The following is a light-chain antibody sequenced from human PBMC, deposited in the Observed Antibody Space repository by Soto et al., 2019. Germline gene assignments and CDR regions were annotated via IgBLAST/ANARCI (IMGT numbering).Light chain of an antibody. J-gene: IGLJ2*01. Sequence: QSALTQPPSASGSPGQSVTISCTGTSSDVGAYKYVSWYQQYPGKAPKLMIYEVSKRPSGVPDRFSGSKSGNTASLTVSGLQAEDEADYYCTSYVGSNILVLGGVTKLTVL. CDR1: SSDVGAYKY. CDR3: TSYVGSNILV. CDR2: EVS. V-gene: IGLV2-8*01.